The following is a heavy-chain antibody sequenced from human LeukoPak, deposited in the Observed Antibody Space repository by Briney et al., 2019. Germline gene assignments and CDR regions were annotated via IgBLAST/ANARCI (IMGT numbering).Heavy chain of an antibody. CDR2: INHSGST. Sequence: SGTLSLTCAVYGGSFSGYYWSWIRQPPGKGLEWIGEINHSGSTNYNPSLKSRVTISVDTSKNQFSLKLSSVTAADTAVYYRARGSRLRIVVVPASIRSNAFDIWGQGTMVTVSS. CDR1: GGSFSGYY. CDR3: ARGSRLRIVVVPASIRSNAFDI. J-gene: IGHJ3*02. V-gene: IGHV4-34*01. D-gene: IGHD2-2*02.